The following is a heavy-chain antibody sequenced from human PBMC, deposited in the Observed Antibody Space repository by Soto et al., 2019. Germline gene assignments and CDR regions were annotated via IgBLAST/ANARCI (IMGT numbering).Heavy chain of an antibody. CDR2: INPNSGGT. Sequence: ASVKVSCKASGYTFTGYYMHWVRQAPGQGLEWMGWINPNSGGTNYAQKFQGWVTMTRDTSISTAYMELSRLRSDDTAVYYCARGPSGELRGAYYFDYWGQGTLVTVSS. V-gene: IGHV1-2*04. CDR3: ARGPSGELRGAYYFDY. J-gene: IGHJ4*02. CDR1: GYTFTGYY. D-gene: IGHD3-10*01.